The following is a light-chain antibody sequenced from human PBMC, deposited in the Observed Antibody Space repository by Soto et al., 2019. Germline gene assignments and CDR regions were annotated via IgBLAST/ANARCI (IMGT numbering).Light chain of an antibody. CDR3: TSYTSSSSRGV. CDR1: SSDVGGYNY. V-gene: IGLV2-14*03. CDR2: DVS. Sequence: QSALTQPASVSGSPGQSITISCTGTSSDVGGYNYVSWYQQHPGKAPKLMIYDVSSRPSGVSNRFSGSKSGNTASLTISGLQAEEEADDYCTSYTSSSSRGVFGGGTKLTVL. J-gene: IGLJ2*01.